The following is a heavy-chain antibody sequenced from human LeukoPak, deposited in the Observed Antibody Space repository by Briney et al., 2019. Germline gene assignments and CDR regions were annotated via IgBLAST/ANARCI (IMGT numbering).Heavy chain of an antibody. Sequence: SQTLSLTCTVSGGSISSGDYYWSWIRQPPGKGLEWIGYIYYSGSTYYNPSLKSRVTISVDTSKNQFSLKLSSVTAADTAVYYCARESPGGYDDDYWGQGTLVTVSS. J-gene: IGHJ4*02. CDR1: GGSISSGDYY. D-gene: IGHD5-12*01. CDR3: ARESPGGYDDDY. CDR2: IYYSGST. V-gene: IGHV4-30-4*08.